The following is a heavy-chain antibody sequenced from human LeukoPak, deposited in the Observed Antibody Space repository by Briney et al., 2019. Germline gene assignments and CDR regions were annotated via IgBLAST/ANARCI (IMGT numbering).Heavy chain of an antibody. D-gene: IGHD4-17*01. V-gene: IGHV4-39*01. CDR3: ATPLTKDFGEYGY. CDR2: VYHSGGT. J-gene: IGHJ4*02. Sequence: SETLSLTCTVPGDSITNSRFYWGWIRQPPGKGLEWIGSVYHSGGTYHSPSLKSRLTISLDKSKNQFSLQLTSVTAADTAVYYCATPLTKDFGEYGYWGQGTLITVSS. CDR1: GDSITNSRFY.